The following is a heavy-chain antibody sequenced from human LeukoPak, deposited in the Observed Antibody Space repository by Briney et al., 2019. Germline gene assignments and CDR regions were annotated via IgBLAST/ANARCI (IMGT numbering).Heavy chain of an antibody. V-gene: IGHV3-23*01. CDR1: GFTFSSYA. Sequence: GGSLRLSCAASGFTFSSYAMSWVRQPPGKGLEWGSAISSSGGSTYYADSVKGRFTISRDNSKNTLYLQMNSLRAEDTAVYYCAKDRAVPSAGMFDYWGQGTLVTVSS. J-gene: IGHJ4*02. CDR2: ISSSGGST. CDR3: AKDRAVPSAGMFDY. D-gene: IGHD6-19*01.